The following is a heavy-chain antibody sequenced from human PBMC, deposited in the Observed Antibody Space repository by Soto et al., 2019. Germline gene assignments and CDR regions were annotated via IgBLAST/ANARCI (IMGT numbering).Heavy chain of an antibody. CDR2: TYYNVNA. J-gene: IGHJ1*01. CDR3: ARDTSSTSLRAEYFQF. Sequence: SETLSLTCNVSGGSIDRSNYYWDWLRQPPGKGLEWIGTTYYNVNAYYNPSLKSRVSISVDTSKNQFSLRLTSVTAADTAVYHCARDTSSTSLRAEYFQFWGQGTQVTVSS. D-gene: IGHD6-13*01. V-gene: IGHV4-39*01. CDR1: GGSIDRSNYY.